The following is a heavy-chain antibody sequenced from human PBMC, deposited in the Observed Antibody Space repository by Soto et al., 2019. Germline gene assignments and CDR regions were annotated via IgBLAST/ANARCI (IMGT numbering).Heavy chain of an antibody. CDR3: TTAPTAAPESDY. D-gene: IGHD6-13*01. Sequence: PGGSLRLSCAASGFSFSNAWMTWVRQAPGKGLEWVGRIKSKTDGGTTDYAAPVKGRFTISRDDSKNTLYLQMNSLKTEDTAVYYCTTAPTAAPESDYWGQGTLVTVSS. CDR1: GFSFSNAW. J-gene: IGHJ4*02. CDR2: IKSKTDGGTT. V-gene: IGHV3-15*07.